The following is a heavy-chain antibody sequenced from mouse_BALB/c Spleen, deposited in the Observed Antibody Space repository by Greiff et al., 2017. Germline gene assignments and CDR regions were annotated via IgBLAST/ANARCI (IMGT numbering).Heavy chain of an antibody. CDR2: IWAGGST. D-gene: IGHD2-1*01. CDR3: ARDDGNYEWFAY. V-gene: IGHV2-9*02. Sequence: VKLVESGPGLVAPSQSLSITCTVSGFSLTSYGVHWVRQPPGKGLEWLGVIWAGGSTNYNSALMSRLSISKDNSKSQVFLKMNSLQTDDTAMYYCARDDGNYEWFAYWGQGTLVTVSA. J-gene: IGHJ3*01. CDR1: GFSLTSYG.